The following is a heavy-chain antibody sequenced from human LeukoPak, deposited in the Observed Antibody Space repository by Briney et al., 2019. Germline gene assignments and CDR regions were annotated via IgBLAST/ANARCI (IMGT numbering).Heavy chain of an antibody. CDR1: GGTFSSYA. Sequence: SVKVSCKASGGTFSSYAISWVRQAPGQGLEWMGGIIPIFGTANYAQKFQGRVTITADESTSTAYMELSSLRSEDTAVYYCARGSGSDSSGYYYLIDYCGQGTLVTVSS. V-gene: IGHV1-69*01. J-gene: IGHJ4*02. CDR2: IIPIFGTA. D-gene: IGHD3-22*01. CDR3: ARGSGSDSSGYYYLIDY.